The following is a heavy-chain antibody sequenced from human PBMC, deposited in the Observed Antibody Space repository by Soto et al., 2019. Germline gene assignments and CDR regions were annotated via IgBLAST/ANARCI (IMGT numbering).Heavy chain of an antibody. Sequence: ETLSLTCAVYGGSFSGYYWSWIRQPPGKGLEWIGEINHSGSTNYNPSLKSRVTISVDTSKNQFSLKLSSVTAADTAVYYCAREGAVLLWFGESDPDAFDIWGQGTMVTVSS. CDR3: AREGAVLLWFGESDPDAFDI. V-gene: IGHV4-34*01. CDR1: GGSFSGYY. CDR2: INHSGST. J-gene: IGHJ3*02. D-gene: IGHD3-10*01.